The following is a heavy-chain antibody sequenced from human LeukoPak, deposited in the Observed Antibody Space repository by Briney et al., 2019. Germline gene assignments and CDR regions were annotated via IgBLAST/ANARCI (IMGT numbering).Heavy chain of an antibody. CDR2: IYYSGST. V-gene: IGHV4-30-4*08. Sequence: SQTLSLTCTVSGGSISSGDYYWSWIRQPPGKGLEWIGYIYYSGSTYYNPSLKSRVTISVDTSKNQFSLKLSSVTAADTAVYYCAQYGGNSVGNWFDPWGQGTLVTVSS. CDR1: GGSISSGDYY. J-gene: IGHJ5*02. D-gene: IGHD4-23*01. CDR3: AQYGGNSVGNWFDP.